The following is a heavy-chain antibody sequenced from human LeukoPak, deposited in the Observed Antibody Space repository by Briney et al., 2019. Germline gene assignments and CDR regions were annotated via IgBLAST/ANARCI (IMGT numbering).Heavy chain of an antibody. J-gene: IGHJ4*02. V-gene: IGHV3-53*01. CDR1: GFTVSSNY. CDR2: IYSDGST. Sequence: PGGSLRLSCAASGFTVSSNYMTWVRQAPGKGLEWVSVIYSDGSTYYADSVKGRFTISRDSSKNTLYLQMNSLRAEDTAVYYCARASQVSCWGQGALVTVSS. D-gene: IGHD1-14*01. CDR3: ARASQVSC.